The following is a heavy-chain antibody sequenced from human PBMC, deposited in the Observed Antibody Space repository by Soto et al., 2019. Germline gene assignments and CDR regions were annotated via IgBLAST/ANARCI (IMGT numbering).Heavy chain of an antibody. CDR3: ARVLSVDGYKAFDY. Sequence: GGSLRLSCAASGFTFSSYSVNWVRQAPGKGLEWVSSISSTSSYIYYADSMKGRFTISRDNAKNSLYLQMNSLRAEDTAVYYCARVLSVDGYKAFDYWGQGTLVTVSS. CDR1: GFTFSSYS. CDR2: ISSTSSYI. D-gene: IGHD5-12*01. V-gene: IGHV3-21*01. J-gene: IGHJ4*02.